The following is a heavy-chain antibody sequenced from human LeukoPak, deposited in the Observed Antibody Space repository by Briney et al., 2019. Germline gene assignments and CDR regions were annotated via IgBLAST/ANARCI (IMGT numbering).Heavy chain of an antibody. CDR3: ARDNCSSTSCYTGPWFDP. D-gene: IGHD2-2*02. Sequence: SVTVSCKASGGTFSSYAISWVRHAPGQGLELMEGIIPIFGTANYAQKFQGRVTITADKSTSTAYMELSSLRSEDTALYYCARDNCSSTSCYTGPWFDPWGQGTLVTVSS. J-gene: IGHJ5*02. V-gene: IGHV1-69*06. CDR2: IIPIFGTA. CDR1: GGTFSSYA.